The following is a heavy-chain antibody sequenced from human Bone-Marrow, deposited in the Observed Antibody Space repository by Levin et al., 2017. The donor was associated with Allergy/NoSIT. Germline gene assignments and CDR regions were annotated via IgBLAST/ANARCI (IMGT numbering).Heavy chain of an antibody. CDR2: INPNSGDR. Sequence: PGESLKISCKASGYTFTDYFIHWVRLAPGQGLEWMGWINPNSGDRDSSQNFQGTVTMTRDTSISTAYMEVTSLTSNDTALYYCARISSAAFDMWGQGTVVTVSS. CDR1: GYTFTDYF. J-gene: IGHJ3*02. V-gene: IGHV1-2*02. CDR3: ARISSAAFDM. D-gene: IGHD6-19*01.